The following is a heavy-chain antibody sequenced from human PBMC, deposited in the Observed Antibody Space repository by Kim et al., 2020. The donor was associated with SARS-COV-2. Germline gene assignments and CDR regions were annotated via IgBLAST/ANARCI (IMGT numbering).Heavy chain of an antibody. CDR2: ISGSGGST. CDR3: AKLGDCSSTSCYTKGVY. V-gene: IGHV3-23*01. Sequence: GGSLRLSCAASGFTFSSYAMSWVRQAPGKGLEWVSAISGSGGSTYYADSVKGRFTISRDNSKNTLYLQMNSLRAEDTAVYYCAKLGDCSSTSCYTKGVYWGQGTLVTVSS. D-gene: IGHD2-2*02. CDR1: GFTFSSYA. J-gene: IGHJ4*02.